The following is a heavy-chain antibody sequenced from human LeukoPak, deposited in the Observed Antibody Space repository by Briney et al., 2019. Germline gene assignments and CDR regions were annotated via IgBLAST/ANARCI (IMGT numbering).Heavy chain of an antibody. D-gene: IGHD3-10*01. V-gene: IGHV3-30-3*02. CDR1: GFTFSSYG. J-gene: IGHJ4*02. Sequence: GRSLRLSCAASGFTFSSYGMHWVRQAPGKGLEWVAVISYDESNEYYADSVKGRFSISRDNSKNTLYLQMNSLRAEDTAVYYCAKSYGSGSYYRGYYFDYWGQGTLVTVSS. CDR3: AKSYGSGSYYRGYYFDY. CDR2: ISYDESNE.